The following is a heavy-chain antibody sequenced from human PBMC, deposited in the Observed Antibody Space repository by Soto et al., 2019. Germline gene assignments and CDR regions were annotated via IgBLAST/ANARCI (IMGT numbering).Heavy chain of an antibody. CDR2: IYHSGST. Sequence: SETLSLTCAVSGGFISSSNWWSWVRQPPGKGLEWIGEIYHSGSTNYNPSLKSRVTISVDKSKNQFSLKLSSVTAADTAVYYCARGGDYVWGSYNGMDVWGQGTTVTVSS. CDR3: ARGGDYVWGSYNGMDV. D-gene: IGHD3-16*01. J-gene: IGHJ6*02. V-gene: IGHV4-4*02. CDR1: GGFISSSNW.